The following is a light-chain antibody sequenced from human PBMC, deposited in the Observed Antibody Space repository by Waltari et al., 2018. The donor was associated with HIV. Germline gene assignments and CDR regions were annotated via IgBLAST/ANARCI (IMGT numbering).Light chain of an antibody. Sequence: DIQMTQSPSSLSASVGDRVTITCQASQDISNYLNWYQQKPGKAPKHLIYDASNLETGVPSRFSGSGSGTDFTFTISSLQPEDIATYYCQQYDNLPGSFGPGTNVDIK. CDR3: QQYDNLPGS. V-gene: IGKV1-33*01. CDR2: DAS. J-gene: IGKJ3*01. CDR1: QDISNY.